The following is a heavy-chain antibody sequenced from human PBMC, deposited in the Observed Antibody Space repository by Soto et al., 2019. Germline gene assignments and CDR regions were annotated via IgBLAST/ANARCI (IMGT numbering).Heavy chain of an antibody. CDR1: GFTFSSPA. CDR3: AKRVSSNYWYFDY. D-gene: IGHD4-4*01. CDR2: ITSSGDGA. V-gene: IGHV3-23*01. Sequence: GGSLRLSCAASGFTFSSPAMYWVRQAPGKGLEWVSAITSSGDGAFYADSVKGRLTISRDNSKNTLYLQMDSPRAEDTAVYYGAKRVSSNYWYFDYWGQGTQVTVSS. J-gene: IGHJ4*02.